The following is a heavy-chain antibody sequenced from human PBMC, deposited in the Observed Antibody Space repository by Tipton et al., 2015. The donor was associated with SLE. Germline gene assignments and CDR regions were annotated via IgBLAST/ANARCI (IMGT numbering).Heavy chain of an antibody. CDR3: AKDLRSYSGSPPAFDI. CDR1: GFTFSTYT. D-gene: IGHD1-26*01. J-gene: IGHJ3*02. V-gene: IGHV3-21*04. Sequence: SLRLSCAASGFTFSTYTMSWVRQAPGKGLEWVSSISSSSNYIYYADSVKGRFTISRDNAKNTLYLQMNSLRAEDTAVYYCAKDLRSYSGSPPAFDIWGQGTMVTVSS. CDR2: ISSSSNYI.